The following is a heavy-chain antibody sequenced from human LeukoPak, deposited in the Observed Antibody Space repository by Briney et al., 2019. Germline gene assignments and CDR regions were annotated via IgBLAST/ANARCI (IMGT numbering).Heavy chain of an antibody. CDR3: AKEHGGSSWYEDAFDI. V-gene: IGHV3-23*01. CDR1: GFTFSSFG. D-gene: IGHD6-13*01. J-gene: IGHJ3*02. Sequence: GGSLRLSCAASGFTFSSFGMSWVRQAPGKGLEWVSDISGSGGSTYYADSVKGRFTISRDNSKNTLYLQMNSLRAEDTAVYYCAKEHGGSSWYEDAFDIWGQGTMVTVSS. CDR2: ISGSGGST.